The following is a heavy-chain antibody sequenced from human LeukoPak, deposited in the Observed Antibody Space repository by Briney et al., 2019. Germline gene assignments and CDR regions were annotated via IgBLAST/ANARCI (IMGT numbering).Heavy chain of an antibody. CDR1: GFSLSGYW. CDR2: INPAGSKT. CDR3: ARFGYVAAVDV. J-gene: IGHJ4*02. V-gene: IGHV3-7*01. Sequence: PGGSLRLSCAASGFSLSGYWMTWVRQAPGRGMEWVANINPAGSKTYYVDPVKGPFSISIDNAKNLVYLQMTSLRAEATAVYHCARFGYVAAVDVWGQGTPVTVSS. D-gene: IGHD2-15*01.